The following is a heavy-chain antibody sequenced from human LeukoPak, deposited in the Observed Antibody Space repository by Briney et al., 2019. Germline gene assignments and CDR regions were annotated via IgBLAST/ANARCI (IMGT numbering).Heavy chain of an antibody. Sequence: KPGGSLRLSCAAPGLTFTKAWMTWVRQAPGEGLEWVGRIKSNTDGGTTDYAAPVKGRFTISRDDSKNTLYLQMNSLKTEDTAVYYCTTNPYDRSGYHIWGQGTMVTVSS. J-gene: IGHJ3*02. CDR1: GLTFTKAW. CDR3: TTNPYDRSGYHI. CDR2: IKSNTDGGTT. V-gene: IGHV3-15*01. D-gene: IGHD3-22*01.